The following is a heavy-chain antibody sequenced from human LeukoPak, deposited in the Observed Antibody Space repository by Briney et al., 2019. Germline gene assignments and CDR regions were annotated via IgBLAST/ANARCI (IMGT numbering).Heavy chain of an antibody. Sequence: PSETLSLTCTVSGGSITSDGYLWSWIRQHPGKGLEWIGDIYYTGNTKYNPSLKSRLTISVDTSKNQFSLRLTSVTAADTAVYHYARGSHEYDRSGYSFDYWGQGSSVTVSS. D-gene: IGHD3-22*01. J-gene: IGHJ4*02. CDR3: ARGSHEYDRSGYSFDY. CDR2: IYYTGNT. CDR1: GGSITSDGYL. V-gene: IGHV4-31*03.